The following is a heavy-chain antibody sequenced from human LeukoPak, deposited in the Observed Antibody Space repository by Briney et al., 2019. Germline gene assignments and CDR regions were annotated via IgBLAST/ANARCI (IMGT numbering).Heavy chain of an antibody. Sequence: PSETLSLTCTVSGGSISSHYWSWIRQAAGKGLEWIGRIYISGSTNYNPSLKSRVTLSLDTPKNQISLRLSSVTAADTAVYYCARDQGLNWNYDFFDYWGHGTLVTVSS. CDR1: GGSISSHY. D-gene: IGHD1-7*01. V-gene: IGHV4-4*07. CDR3: ARDQGLNWNYDFFDY. CDR2: IYISGST. J-gene: IGHJ4*01.